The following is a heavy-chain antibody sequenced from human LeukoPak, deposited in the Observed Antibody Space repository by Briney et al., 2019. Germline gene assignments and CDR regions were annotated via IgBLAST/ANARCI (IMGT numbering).Heavy chain of an antibody. J-gene: IGHJ3*02. V-gene: IGHV4-4*02. CDR3: AREFGWDALDI. CDR1: GGSISSSNW. Sequence: PSGTLSLTCAVSGGSISSSNWWSWVRPPPGKGLEWIGEIYHSGGSTNYNPSLKSRVIISVDKSKNQFSLNLNPVTAADTTVYYCAREFGWDALDIWGQGTMVIASS. CDR2: IYHSGGST. D-gene: IGHD3-10*01.